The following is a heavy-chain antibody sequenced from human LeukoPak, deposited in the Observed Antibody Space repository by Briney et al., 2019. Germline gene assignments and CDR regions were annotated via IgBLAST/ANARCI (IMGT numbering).Heavy chain of an antibody. D-gene: IGHD2-2*01. CDR3: AKRIVPGDTPEYFQH. CDR2: ISVGGNT. J-gene: IGHJ1*01. CDR1: GFTFSSYA. V-gene: IGHV3-23*01. Sequence: GGSLRLSCAASGFTFSSYAMSWVRQVPGKGPEWVSTISVGGNTYYADSVKGRVTISRDNSKNTLYLQMNSLRADDTAVYYCAKRIVPGDTPEYFQHWGQGTLVTVSS.